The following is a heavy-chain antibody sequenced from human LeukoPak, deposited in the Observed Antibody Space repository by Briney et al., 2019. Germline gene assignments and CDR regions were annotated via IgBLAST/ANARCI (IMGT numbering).Heavy chain of an antibody. CDR3: ARGIVVVPAAIVSYFDY. Sequence: ASVKVSCKASGYTFTSYGISWVRQAPGQGLEWMGWISAYNGNTNYAQKLQGRVTMTTDTSTSTAYMELSSLRSEDTAVYYCARGIVVVPAAIVSYFDYWGQGTLVTVSS. J-gene: IGHJ4*02. CDR1: GYTFTSYG. V-gene: IGHV1-18*01. CDR2: ISAYNGNT. D-gene: IGHD2-2*02.